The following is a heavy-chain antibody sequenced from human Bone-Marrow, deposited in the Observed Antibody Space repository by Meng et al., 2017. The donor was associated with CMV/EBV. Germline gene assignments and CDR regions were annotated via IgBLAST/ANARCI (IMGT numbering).Heavy chain of an antibody. Sequence: GESLKISCAASGFTFSSYSMNWVRQAPGKGLEWVSSISSSSSYIYYADSVKGRFTISRDNAKNSLYLQMNSLRAEDTAVYYCARVAGSGWAELLGVRYYGMDVWGQGTTVTVSS. CDR1: GFTFSSYS. D-gene: IGHD6-19*01. V-gene: IGHV3-21*01. J-gene: IGHJ6*02. CDR2: ISSSSSYI. CDR3: ARVAGSGWAELLGVRYYGMDV.